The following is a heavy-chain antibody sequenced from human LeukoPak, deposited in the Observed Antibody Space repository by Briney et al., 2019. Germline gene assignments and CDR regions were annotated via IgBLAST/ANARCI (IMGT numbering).Heavy chain of an antibody. CDR2: ISGSDGSS. J-gene: IGHJ4*02. D-gene: IGHD5-12*01. Sequence: GGSLRLSCAASGFTFNSFAMNWVRQAPGKGLEWVSSISGSDGSSHYADFVKGRFTISRDNSKNTLYLQMNSLRAEDTAVYYCAYGYSGYDYCFDYWGQGTLVTVSS. CDR1: GFTFNSFA. V-gene: IGHV3-23*01. CDR3: AYGYSGYDYCFDY.